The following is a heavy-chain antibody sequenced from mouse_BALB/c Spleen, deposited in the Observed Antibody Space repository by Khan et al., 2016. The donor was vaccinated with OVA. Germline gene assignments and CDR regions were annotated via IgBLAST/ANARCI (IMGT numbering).Heavy chain of an antibody. CDR3: AGIKKIIAARFDY. J-gene: IGHJ2*01. Sequence: QVQLQQSGAELVKAGASVKMSCKASGYTFTSYWMHWVKQRLGQGLEWFADTNPTNGRTYYNEKFKSKATLTADKSSSTAYMLLSGPTFEDSAVYDGAGIKKIIAARFDYWGQGTTLTVSS. D-gene: IGHD6-1*01. CDR2: TNPTNGRT. V-gene: IGHV1S81*02. CDR1: GYTFTSYW.